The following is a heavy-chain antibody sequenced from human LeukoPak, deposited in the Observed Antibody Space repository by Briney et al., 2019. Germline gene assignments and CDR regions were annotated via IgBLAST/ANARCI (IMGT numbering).Heavy chain of an antibody. CDR1: GVSISSYY. Sequence: SETLSLTCTVSGVSISSYYWSWIRQPAGKGLEWIGRIYSSGNTNYNPSLTSRVTMSVDTSQNQFSLKLGSVTAADTALYFCASYSASGAYFGQWGQGTLVTVSS. CDR3: ASYSASGAYFGQ. CDR2: IYSSGNT. V-gene: IGHV4-4*07. J-gene: IGHJ4*02. D-gene: IGHD6-13*01.